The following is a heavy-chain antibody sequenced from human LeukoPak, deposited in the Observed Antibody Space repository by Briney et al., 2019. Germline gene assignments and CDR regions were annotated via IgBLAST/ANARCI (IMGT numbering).Heavy chain of an antibody. J-gene: IGHJ3*01. CDR3: AKVQYYDSSGYYAWAFDV. CDR1: GFTFSSYA. V-gene: IGHV3-23*01. D-gene: IGHD3-22*01. CDR2: ISGSGGST. Sequence: PGGSLRLSCTASGFTFSSYAMSWVRQAPGKGLEWVSAISGSGGSTYYADSVKGRFTISRDNSKNTLYLQMNSLRAEDTAVYYCAKVQYYDSSGYYAWAFDVWGQGTMVTVSS.